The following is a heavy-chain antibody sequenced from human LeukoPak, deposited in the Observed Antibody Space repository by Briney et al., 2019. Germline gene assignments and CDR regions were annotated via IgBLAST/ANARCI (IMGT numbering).Heavy chain of an antibody. CDR1: GFTFSIYW. D-gene: IGHD6-13*01. V-gene: IGHV3-7*01. CDR3: GKGGQSSSWFWVD. Sequence: GGSLRLSCAASGFTFSIYWMTWVRQAPGKGLEGVANTKPDGSETYYVGSVRGRFTISRDNAKNSLYLQMNSLRADDTAVYYCGKGGQSSSWFWVDWGQGTLVTVSS. J-gene: IGHJ4*02. CDR2: TKPDGSET.